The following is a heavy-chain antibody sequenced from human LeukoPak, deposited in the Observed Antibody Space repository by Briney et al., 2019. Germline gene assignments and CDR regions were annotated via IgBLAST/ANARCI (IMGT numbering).Heavy chain of an antibody. J-gene: IGHJ3*01. CDR1: GGSISSYY. CDR2: FYYSGST. V-gene: IGHV4-59*01. CDR3: ARLHRGEEAFDV. Sequence: SETLSLTCTVSGGSISSYYWSWIRQPPGKGLEWIGYFYYSGSTNYNPSLKSRVTISLDTSKNQFSLKLSSVTAADTVVYYCARLHRGEEAFDVWGQGTMVTVSS.